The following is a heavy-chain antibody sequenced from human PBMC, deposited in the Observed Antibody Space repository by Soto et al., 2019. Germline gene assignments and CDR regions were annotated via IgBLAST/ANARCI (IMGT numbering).Heavy chain of an antibody. V-gene: IGHV4-39*01. CDR2: GYVIGTP. D-gene: IGHD3-10*01. CDR1: GGSISNSYY. Sequence: QLHLQESGPGLVKPSETLSLTCVVSGGSISNSYYWGWLRQSPGKGLEWIGSGYVIGTPYYNPSLMSRVSISVDTSNNRFSRKLTSVIDADTAVYFCARPRPPVRRRQPDAFDIWGLGMVITVSS. J-gene: IGHJ3*02. CDR3: ARPRPPVRRRQPDAFDI.